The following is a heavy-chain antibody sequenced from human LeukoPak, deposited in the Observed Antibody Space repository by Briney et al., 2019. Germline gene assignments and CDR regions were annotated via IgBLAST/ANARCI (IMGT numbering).Heavy chain of an antibody. Sequence: GGSLRLSCAASGFTFSSYWMHWVRQAPGKGLEWVAFIRYDGSNKYYADSVKGRFTISRDNSKNTLYLQMNSLRAEDTAVYYCAGLVVVTATANDYWGQGTLVTVSS. CDR1: GFTFSSYW. CDR2: IRYDGSNK. CDR3: AGLVVVTATANDY. J-gene: IGHJ4*02. V-gene: IGHV3-30*02. D-gene: IGHD2-21*02.